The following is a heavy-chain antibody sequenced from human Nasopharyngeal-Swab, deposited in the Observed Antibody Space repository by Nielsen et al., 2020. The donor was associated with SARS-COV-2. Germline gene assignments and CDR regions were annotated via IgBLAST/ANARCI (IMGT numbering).Heavy chain of an antibody. CDR2: IKQDGSEK. CDR3: ARDPPGYSSGWYWDYYYGMDV. V-gene: IGHV3-7*03. CDR1: GFTVSSNY. D-gene: IGHD6-19*01. J-gene: IGHJ6*02. Sequence: GESLKISCAASGFTVSSNYMSWVRQAPGKELEWVANIKQDGSEKYYVDSVKGRFTISRDNAKNSLYLQMNSLRAEDTAVYYCARDPPGYSSGWYWDYYYGMDVWGQGTTVTVSS.